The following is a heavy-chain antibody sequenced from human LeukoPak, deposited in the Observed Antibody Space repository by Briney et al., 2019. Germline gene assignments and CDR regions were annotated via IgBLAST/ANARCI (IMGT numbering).Heavy chain of an antibody. J-gene: IGHJ4*02. CDR2: MSTSSSST. V-gene: IGHV3-21*01. Sequence: PGGSLRLSCAASGFAFSTYSMNWVRQAPGKGLEWVSSMSTSSSSTFYADSVKGRFTISRDNAQNSLFLQMNSLRAEDTAVYYCATYYYGSGSSTKVDYWGQGTLVTVSS. D-gene: IGHD3-10*01. CDR1: GFAFSTYS. CDR3: ATYYYGSGSSTKVDY.